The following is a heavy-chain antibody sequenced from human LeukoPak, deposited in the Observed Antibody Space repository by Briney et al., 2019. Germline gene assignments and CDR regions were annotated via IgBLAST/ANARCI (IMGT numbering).Heavy chain of an antibody. CDR3: ARRGYYDSSGYDY. Sequence: PGGSLRLSCAASGFTFSNYAMNWVRQAPGKGLEGVSSISGSSTDIYYADSVKGRFTISRDNAKNSLYLQINSLRAEDTAIYYCARRGYYDSSGYDYWGQGTLVTVSS. V-gene: IGHV3-21*01. CDR2: ISGSSTDI. D-gene: IGHD3-22*01. CDR1: GFTFSNYA. J-gene: IGHJ4*02.